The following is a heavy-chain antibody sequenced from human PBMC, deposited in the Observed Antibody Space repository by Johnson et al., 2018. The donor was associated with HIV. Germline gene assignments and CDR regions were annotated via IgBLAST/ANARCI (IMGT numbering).Heavy chain of an antibody. D-gene: IGHD1/OR15-1a*01. CDR2: ISYDGSNK. CDR1: GFTFSSYA. V-gene: IGHV3-30*04. J-gene: IGHJ3*02. CDR3: AREGYNWNNGDAFDI. Sequence: QVQLVESGGGVVQPGRSLRLSCAASGFTFSSYAMHWVRQAPGKGLEWVAVISYDGSNKYYADSVKGRFTISRDNAKNSLFLQMNSLRAEDTAVYYWAREGYNWNNGDAFDIWGQGTMDTVSS.